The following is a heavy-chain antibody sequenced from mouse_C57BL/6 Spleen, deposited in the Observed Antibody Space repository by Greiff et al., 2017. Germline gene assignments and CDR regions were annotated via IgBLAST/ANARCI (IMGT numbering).Heavy chain of an antibody. J-gene: IGHJ3*01. CDR3: AILYDYEGRWFAY. V-gene: IGHV1-74*01. D-gene: IGHD2-4*01. CDR2: IHPSDSDT. Sequence: QVQLQQPGAELVKPGASVKVSCKASGYPFTSYWMHWVKQRPGQGLEWIGRIHPSDSDTNYNQKFKGKATLTVDKSSSTAYMQLSSLTAEDSAVYSCAILYDYEGRWFAYWGQGTLVTVAA. CDR1: GYPFTSYW.